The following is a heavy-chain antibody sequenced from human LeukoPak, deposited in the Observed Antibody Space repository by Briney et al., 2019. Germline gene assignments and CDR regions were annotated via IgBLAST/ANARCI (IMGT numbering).Heavy chain of an antibody. CDR3: AKERGYNYFDY. J-gene: IGHJ4*02. CDR2: IKQDGSEK. CDR1: GFTFSAYW. V-gene: IGHV3-7*03. D-gene: IGHD5-24*01. Sequence: PGGSLRLSCAASGFTFSAYWMSWVRQAPGKGLEWVANIKQDGSEKNYVDSVKGRFTISRDNAKNSLYLQMNSLRAEDTAVYYCAKERGYNYFDYWGQGTLVTVSS.